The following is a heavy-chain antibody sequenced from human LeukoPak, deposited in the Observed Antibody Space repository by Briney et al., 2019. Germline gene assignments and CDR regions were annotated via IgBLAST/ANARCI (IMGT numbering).Heavy chain of an antibody. V-gene: IGHV3-21*01. CDR1: GFTFSSYS. CDR3: AGDSSSWYFDY. Sequence: GGSLRLSCAASGFTFSSYSMNWVRQAPGKGLEWVSSISSSSSYIYYADSVKGRFTISRDNAKNSLYLQMNSLRAEDTAVYYCAGDSSSWYFDYWGQGTLVTVSS. CDR2: ISSSSSYI. J-gene: IGHJ4*02. D-gene: IGHD6-13*01.